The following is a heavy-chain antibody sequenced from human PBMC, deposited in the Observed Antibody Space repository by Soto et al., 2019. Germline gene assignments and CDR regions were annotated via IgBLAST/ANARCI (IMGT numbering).Heavy chain of an antibody. Sequence: ASVKVSCKASGYTFTSYDINWVRQATGQGLEWMGWMNPNSGNTGYAQKFQGRVTMTRNTSISTAYMELSSLRSEDTAVYYCARGPGGNSGSSYSYYGFDVWGQGTTVTVSS. CDR2: MNPNSGNT. CDR1: GYTFTSYD. CDR3: ARGPGGNSGSSYSYYGFDV. D-gene: IGHD3-22*01. J-gene: IGHJ6*02. V-gene: IGHV1-8*01.